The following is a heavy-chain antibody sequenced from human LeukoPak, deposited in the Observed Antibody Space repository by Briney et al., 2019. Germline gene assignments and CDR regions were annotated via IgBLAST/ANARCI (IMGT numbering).Heavy chain of an antibody. V-gene: IGHV4-59*01. J-gene: IGHJ4*02. CDR1: GGSMSSYY. Sequence: SETLSLTCTVSGGSMSSYYWSWIRQPPGKGLEWIGYGHYSGSTNYNPSLKSRVTISVDSSKSQFSLKLSSVTAADTAVYYCARGYYYYPNWGQGTLVTVSS. CDR2: GHYSGST. D-gene: IGHD3-22*01. CDR3: ARGYYYYPN.